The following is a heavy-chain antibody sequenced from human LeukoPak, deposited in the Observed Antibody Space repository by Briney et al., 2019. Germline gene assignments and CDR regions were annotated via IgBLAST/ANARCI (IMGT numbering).Heavy chain of an antibody. CDR2: INHGGST. CDR1: GGSFSGYY. CDR3: ARVSFFRWAATRPSYYYYYMDV. V-gene: IGHV4-34*01. Sequence: SETLSLTCAVYGGSFSGYYWSWIRQPPGKGLEWIGEINHGGSTNYNPSLKSRVTISVDTSKNQFSLKLSSVTAADTAVYYCARVSFFRWAATRPSYYYYYMDVWGKGTTVTISS. D-gene: IGHD2-15*01. J-gene: IGHJ6*03.